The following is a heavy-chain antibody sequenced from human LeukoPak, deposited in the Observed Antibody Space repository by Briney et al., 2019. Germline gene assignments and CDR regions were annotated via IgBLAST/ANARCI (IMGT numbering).Heavy chain of an antibody. CDR2: IWYGGSNK. Sequence: GGSLRLSCAASGFTFSSYGMHWVRQAPGKGLEWVAVIWYGGSNKYYADSVKGRFTISRDNSKNTLYLQMNSLRAEDTAVYYCAKDQPSLRFLEFLDAFDIWGQGTMVTVSS. CDR3: AKDQPSLRFLEFLDAFDI. D-gene: IGHD3-3*01. V-gene: IGHV3-33*06. J-gene: IGHJ3*02. CDR1: GFTFSSYG.